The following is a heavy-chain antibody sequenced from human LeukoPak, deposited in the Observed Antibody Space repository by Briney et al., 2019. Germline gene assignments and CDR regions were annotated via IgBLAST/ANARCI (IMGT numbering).Heavy chain of an antibody. V-gene: IGHV1-8*01. D-gene: IGHD4-17*01. CDR2: MNPNSGNT. J-gene: IGHJ4*02. CDR3: ARTGILYGDVNLDY. CDR1: GYTFTSYD. Sequence: ASVKVSCKASGYTFTSYDINWVRQATGQGLEWMGWMNPNSGNTGYAQKFQGRVTMTRNTSISTAYMELSSLRSEDTAVYYCARTGILYGDVNLDYWGQGTLVTVSS.